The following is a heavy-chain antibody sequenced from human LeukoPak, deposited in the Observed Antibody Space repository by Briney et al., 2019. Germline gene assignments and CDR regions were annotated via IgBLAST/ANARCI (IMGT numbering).Heavy chain of an antibody. V-gene: IGHV3-48*04. CDR1: GFTFSSYA. Sequence: GGSLRLSCAASGFTFSSYAMSWVRQAPGKGLEWVSYISSSNTPIYYADFVKGRFIISRDNAKNSLYLQMNSLRAEDTAVYYCAPYCGSDRCYPHYFDNWGQGTLVTVSS. D-gene: IGHD2-2*01. CDR2: ISSSNTPI. CDR3: APYCGSDRCYPHYFDN. J-gene: IGHJ4*02.